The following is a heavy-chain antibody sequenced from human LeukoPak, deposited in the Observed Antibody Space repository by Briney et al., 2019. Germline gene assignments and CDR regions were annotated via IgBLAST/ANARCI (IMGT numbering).Heavy chain of an antibody. CDR1: GFTFSTSG. CDR2: IRNDGNKK. Sequence: PGGSLRLSCVASGFTFSTSGLHWVRQSPGKGLDWVAFIRNDGNKKNYAESVKGRFTISRDNSKNTLYLQMNSLRAEDTAVYYCAKTSRSSGWYLGRSLGFDYWGQGTLVTVSS. J-gene: IGHJ4*02. CDR3: AKTSRSSGWYLGRSLGFDY. D-gene: IGHD6-19*01. V-gene: IGHV3-30*02.